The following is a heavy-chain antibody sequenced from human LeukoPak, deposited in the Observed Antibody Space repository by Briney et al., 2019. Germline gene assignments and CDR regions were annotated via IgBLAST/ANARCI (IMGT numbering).Heavy chain of an antibody. CDR2: IFGSGSTI. D-gene: IGHD6-6*01. CDR3: AKGSVGAARLYYFDY. J-gene: IGHJ4*02. V-gene: IGHV3-23*01. Sequence: GGSLRLSCAASGFTFSSFAMYWVRRAPGKGLEWISGIFGSGSTIYYADSVKGRFTISRDNSKNTLYLQMNSLRAEDTAVYYCAKGSVGAARLYYFDYWGQGTLVTVSS. CDR1: GFTFSSFA.